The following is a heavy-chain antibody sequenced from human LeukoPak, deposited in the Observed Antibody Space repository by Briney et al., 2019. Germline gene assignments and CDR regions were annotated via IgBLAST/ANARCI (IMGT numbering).Heavy chain of an antibody. CDR3: ARGYSSGWYLYYY. Sequence: GGSLRLSCTASGFTFTTYTMSWVRQAPGKGLEWVSSISSSISYIYYADSVKGRFTISRDNAKNSLYLQMNSLRAEDTALYYCARGYSSGWYLYYYWGQGTLVTVSS. D-gene: IGHD6-19*01. CDR1: GFTFTTYT. V-gene: IGHV3-21*04. CDR2: ISSSISYI. J-gene: IGHJ4*02.